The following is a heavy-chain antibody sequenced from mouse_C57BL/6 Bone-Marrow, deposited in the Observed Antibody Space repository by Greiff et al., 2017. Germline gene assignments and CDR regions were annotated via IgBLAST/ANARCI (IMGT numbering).Heavy chain of an antibody. CDR1: GFTFTDYY. V-gene: IGHV7-3*01. CDR2: IRNKANGYTT. D-gene: IGHD3-1*01. CDR3: ARYGATDAMDY. Sequence: EVKLVESGGGLVQPGGSLSLSCAASGFTFTDYYMSWVRQPPGKALEWLGFIRNKANGYTTEYSASVKGRFTISRDNSQSILYLQMNALRAEDSATYYCARYGATDAMDYWGQGTSVTVSS. J-gene: IGHJ4*01.